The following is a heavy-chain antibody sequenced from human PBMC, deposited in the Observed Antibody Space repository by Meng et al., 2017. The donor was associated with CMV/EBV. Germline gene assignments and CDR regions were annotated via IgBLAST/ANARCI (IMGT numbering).Heavy chain of an antibody. CDR1: GFTFSSYS. V-gene: IGHV3-21*01. CDR2: ISSSSSYI. CDR3: ASGYSSSWTSGYFDY. D-gene: IGHD6-13*01. J-gene: IGHJ4*02. Sequence: ETLSLTCAASGFTFSSYSMNWVRQAPGKGLEWVSSISSSSSYIYYADSVKGRFTISRDNAKNSLYLQMNSLRAEDTAVYYCASGYSSSWTSGYFDYWGQGTLVTVSS.